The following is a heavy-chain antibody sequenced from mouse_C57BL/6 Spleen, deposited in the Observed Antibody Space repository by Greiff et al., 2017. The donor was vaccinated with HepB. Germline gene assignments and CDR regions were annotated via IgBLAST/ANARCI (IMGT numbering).Heavy chain of an antibody. D-gene: IGHD1-1*01. CDR1: GYSFTGYY. V-gene: IGHV1-42*01. J-gene: IGHJ1*03. CDR3: ARRSGSRWYFDV. Sequence: EVQLQQSGPELVKPGASVKISCKASGYSFTGYYMNWVKQSPEKSLEWIGEINPSTGGTTYNQKFKAKATLTVDKSSSTAYMQLKSLTSEDSAVYYCARRSGSRWYFDVWGTGTTVTVSS. CDR2: INPSTGGT.